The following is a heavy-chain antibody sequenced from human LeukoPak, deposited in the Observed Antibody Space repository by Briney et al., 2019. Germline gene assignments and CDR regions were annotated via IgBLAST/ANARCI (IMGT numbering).Heavy chain of an antibody. CDR1: GYSFTSYW. Sequence: GESLKISCKGSGYSFTSYWISWVRQMPGKGLEWMGRIDPSDSYTNYSPSFQGHVTISADKSISTAYLQWSSLKASDTDMYYCARPPTWDIVAPSERAVIDYWGQGTLVTVSS. CDR2: IDPSDSYT. D-gene: IGHD5-12*01. J-gene: IGHJ4*02. V-gene: IGHV5-10-1*01. CDR3: ARPPTWDIVAPSERAVIDY.